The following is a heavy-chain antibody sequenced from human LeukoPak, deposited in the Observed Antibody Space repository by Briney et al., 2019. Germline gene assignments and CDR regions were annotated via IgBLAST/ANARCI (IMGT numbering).Heavy chain of an antibody. D-gene: IGHD3-10*01. V-gene: IGHV4-34*01. Sequence: SETLSLTCAVYGGSFSGYYWSWIRQPPGKGLEWIGSIYYNGNTYYNPSLQSRVTIFVDTSKNQFSLKVSSVTAADTAVYYCARQLWFGEFHFDYWGQGTLVTVSS. CDR1: GGSFSGYY. CDR3: ARQLWFGEFHFDY. CDR2: IYYNGNT. J-gene: IGHJ4*02.